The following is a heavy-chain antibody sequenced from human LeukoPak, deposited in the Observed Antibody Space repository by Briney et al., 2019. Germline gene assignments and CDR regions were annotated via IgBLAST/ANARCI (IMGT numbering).Heavy chain of an antibody. CDR1: GGSFSGYY. J-gene: IGHJ3*02. V-gene: IGHV4-34*01. Sequence: PSETLSLTCAVYGGSFSGYYGSWIRQPPGKGLEWIGEINHSGSTNYNPSLKSRVTISVDTSKNQFSLKLSSVTAADTAVYYCARGLTCSSTSCSGGDDAFDIWGQGKMVTVSS. D-gene: IGHD2-2*01. CDR3: ARGLTCSSTSCSGGDDAFDI. CDR2: INHSGST.